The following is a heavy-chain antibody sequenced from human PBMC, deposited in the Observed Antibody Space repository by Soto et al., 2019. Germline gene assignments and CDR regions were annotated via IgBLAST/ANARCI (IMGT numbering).Heavy chain of an antibody. D-gene: IGHD3-22*01. CDR1: GGSISSYY. CDR2: IYYSGST. J-gene: IGHJ4*02. Sequence: SETLSLTCTVSGGSISSYYWSWIRQPPGKGLEWIGYIYYSGSTYYNPSLKSRVTISVDTSKNQFSLKLSSVTAADTAVYYCARLGEYYYDSSGYQTGLYYFDYWGQGTLVTVSS. CDR3: ARLGEYYYDSSGYQTGLYYFDY. V-gene: IGHV4-59*12.